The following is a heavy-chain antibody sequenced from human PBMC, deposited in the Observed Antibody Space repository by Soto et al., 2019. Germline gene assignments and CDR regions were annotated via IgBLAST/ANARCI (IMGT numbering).Heavy chain of an antibody. V-gene: IGHV6-1*01. D-gene: IGHD1-26*01. J-gene: IGHJ6*02. CDR2: TYYRSKWYN. Sequence: SPTLSLTCAIAGDSVSSNSAAWNWIRQSPSRGLEWLGRTYYRSKWYNDYAVSVKSRITIHPDTSKNQFSLQLNSVTPEDTAVYYCARDSGSYPTHYYYYGMDVWGQGTTVTFS. CDR3: ARDSGSYPTHYYYYGMDV. CDR1: GDSVSSNSAA.